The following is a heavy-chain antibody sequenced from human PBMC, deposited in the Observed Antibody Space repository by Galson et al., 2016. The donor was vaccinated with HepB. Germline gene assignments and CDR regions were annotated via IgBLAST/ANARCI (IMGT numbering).Heavy chain of an antibody. Sequence: SLRLSCAASGFTFENVWMTWVRQAPGKGLQWVARIKNRFEGGTEDYGTAVRGRFTVSRDDSAEMLYLQMNNLKSEDTAVYYCATDDFWGGYPSVSWGQGTLVVVSS. CDR1: GFTFENVW. CDR2: IKNRFEGGTE. J-gene: IGHJ5*02. CDR3: ATDDFWGGYPSVS. V-gene: IGHV3-15*01. D-gene: IGHD3-3*01.